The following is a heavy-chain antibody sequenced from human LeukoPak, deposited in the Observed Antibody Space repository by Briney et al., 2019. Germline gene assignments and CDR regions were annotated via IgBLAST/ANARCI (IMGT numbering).Heavy chain of an antibody. V-gene: IGHV4-39*07. CDR2: INHSGST. CDR3: ARRRGIVVVPAAPFDY. CDR1: GCSISSSPFY. Sequence: SETLSLTCTVSGCSISSSPFYWVWIRQPPGKGLEWIMEINHSGSTNYNPSLKSRVTISVDTSKNQFSLKLSSVTAADTAVYYCARRRGIVVVPAAPFDYWGQGTLVTVSS. D-gene: IGHD2-2*01. J-gene: IGHJ4*02.